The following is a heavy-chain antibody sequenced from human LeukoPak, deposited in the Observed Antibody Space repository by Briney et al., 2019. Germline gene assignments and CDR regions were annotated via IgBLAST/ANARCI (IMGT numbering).Heavy chain of an antibody. Sequence: SQTLSLTCALSGDSVSSNSAAWNWIRQSPSRGLEWLGRTYYRSKWYNDYAVSVKSRITINPDTSKNQFSLQLNSVTPEDTAVYYCARVPSYYGSGSYYDRVYYYYGMDVWGQGTTVTVSS. CDR3: ARVPSYYGSGSYYDRVYYYYGMDV. V-gene: IGHV6-1*01. D-gene: IGHD3-10*01. CDR2: TYYRSKWYN. J-gene: IGHJ6*02. CDR1: GDSVSSNSAA.